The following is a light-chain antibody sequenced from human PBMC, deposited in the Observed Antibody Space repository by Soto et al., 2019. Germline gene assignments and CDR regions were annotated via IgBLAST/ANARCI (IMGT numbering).Light chain of an antibody. CDR1: QSVSSNY. CDR2: GAS. CDR3: QQYDSSLYT. J-gene: IGKJ2*01. V-gene: IGKV3-20*01. Sequence: EIVLTQSPGTLSLSPGERATLSCRASQSVSSNYLAWYQQKRGQAPRLLIYGASTRAPGIPDRFSDSGSGTDFTLTISRLEAEDFAVYYCQQYDSSLYTFGLGTKLEI.